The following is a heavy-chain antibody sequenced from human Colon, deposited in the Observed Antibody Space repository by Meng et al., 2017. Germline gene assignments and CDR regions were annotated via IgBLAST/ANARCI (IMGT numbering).Heavy chain of an antibody. CDR1: GGSISTSGYY. J-gene: IGHJ5*02. CDR3: VRSSAWVRTGFDP. Sequence: QPQLQDSGPGLVRPSEALSLTCSVSGGSISTSGYYWGWIRQPPGKGLEWMGSIGHSGFTYYTPSLKSRVTVSIDTSRNQFSLWLTSVTAADTAVYYCVRSSAWVRTGFDPWGQGTLVTVSS. D-gene: IGHD6-19*01. CDR2: IGHSGFT. V-gene: IGHV4-39*01.